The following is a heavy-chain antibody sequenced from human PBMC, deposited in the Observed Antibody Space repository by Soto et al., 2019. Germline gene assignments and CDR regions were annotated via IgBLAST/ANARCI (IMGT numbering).Heavy chain of an antibody. CDR2: ISIYNGNI. J-gene: IGHJ5*02. CDR1: GYTFTSLG. D-gene: IGHD2-2*01. V-gene: IGHV1-18*01. Sequence: GASVKVSCKASGYTFTSLGIRWVRQAPGQGLEWMGWISIYNGNINYAQKFQGRLTMTTDTSTSTAYMELRSLTSDDTAVYYCARGGRTSCYRCNWFDPWGQGTLVTVSS. CDR3: ARGGRTSCYRCNWFDP.